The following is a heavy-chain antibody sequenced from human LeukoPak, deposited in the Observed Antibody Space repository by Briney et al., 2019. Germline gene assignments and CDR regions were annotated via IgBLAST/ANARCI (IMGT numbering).Heavy chain of an antibody. Sequence: SETLSLTCTVSGGSIGSNYWTWTRQPPGKGLEWIGYIYHSGSTYYNPSLKSRVTISVDRSKNQFSLKLSSVTAADTAVYYCARFRFGENWFDPWGQGTLVTVSS. V-gene: IGHV4-59*12. J-gene: IGHJ5*02. CDR1: GGSIGSNY. CDR2: IYHSGST. D-gene: IGHD3-10*01. CDR3: ARFRFGENWFDP.